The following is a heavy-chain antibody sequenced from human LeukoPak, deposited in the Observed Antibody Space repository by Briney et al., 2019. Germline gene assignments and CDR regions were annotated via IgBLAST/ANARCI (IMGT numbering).Heavy chain of an antibody. CDR3: ARDIAVAGRGGGSDY. Sequence: SGTLSLTCAVYGGSFSGYYWSWIRQPPGKGLEWIGFIYYSGSTNYNPSLKSRVTISVDTSKNQFSLKLSSVTAADTAVYYCARDIAVAGRGGGSDYWGQGTLVTVSS. V-gene: IGHV4-59*01. CDR2: IYYSGST. D-gene: IGHD6-19*01. J-gene: IGHJ4*02. CDR1: GGSFSGYY.